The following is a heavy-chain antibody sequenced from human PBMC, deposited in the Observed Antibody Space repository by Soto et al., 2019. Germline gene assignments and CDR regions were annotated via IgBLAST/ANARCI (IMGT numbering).Heavy chain of an antibody. V-gene: IGHV3-30*18. CDR1: GFTFSSYG. Sequence: QVQLVESGGGVVQPGRSLRLSCAAAGFTFSSYGMHWVRQAPGKGLEWVAVMSHDGSNKNYADSVKGRFTISRDNSKNTLDLQMNSLRAEDTAVYYCAKDWEIYGDQDSCGMDVWGQGTTVTVSS. J-gene: IGHJ6*02. D-gene: IGHD3-10*01. CDR3: AKDWEIYGDQDSCGMDV. CDR2: MSHDGSNK.